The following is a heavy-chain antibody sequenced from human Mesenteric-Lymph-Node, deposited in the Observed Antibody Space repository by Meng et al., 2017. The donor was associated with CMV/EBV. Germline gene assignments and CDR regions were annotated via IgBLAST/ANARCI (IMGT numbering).Heavy chain of an antibody. Sequence: GGSLRLSCAASGFTFSSYSMNWVRQTPGKELECISYISGSSGTIYYADSVKGRFTISRDNSKNTLYLQMNSLRAEDTAVYYCARDTTYYDFWSGYSVGFDPWGQGTLVTVSS. CDR1: GFTFSSYS. D-gene: IGHD3-3*01. V-gene: IGHV3-48*01. CDR2: ISGSSGTI. J-gene: IGHJ5*02. CDR3: ARDTTYYDFWSGYSVGFDP.